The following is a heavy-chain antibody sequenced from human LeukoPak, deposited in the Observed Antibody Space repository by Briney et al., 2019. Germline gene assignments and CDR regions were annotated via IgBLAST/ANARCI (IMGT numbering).Heavy chain of an antibody. CDR2: ISGGGGST. J-gene: IGHJ3*02. V-gene: IGHV3-23*01. Sequence: GGSLRLSCAASGFTFSTYAMSWVRQAPGKGLEWVSAISGGGGSTYYADSVKGRFTISRDISKNTLYLQMNSLRAEDSALYYCARGGRGSAAVVAPRSFDIWGQGTMVTVSS. CDR3: ARGGRGSAAVVAPRSFDI. D-gene: IGHD3-22*01. CDR1: GFTFSTYA.